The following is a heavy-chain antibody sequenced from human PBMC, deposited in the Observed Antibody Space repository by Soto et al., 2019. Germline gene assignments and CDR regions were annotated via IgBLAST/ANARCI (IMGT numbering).Heavy chain of an antibody. V-gene: IGHV1-69*12. J-gene: IGHJ4*02. D-gene: IGHD3-22*01. Sequence: QVQLVQSGAEVKKFGSSVKFSCKASGGTYNIYSISWVRQAPGKGLEWVGGLIPSSTTPTNAQKFQAKVTITADESTRTAYMELGSLRCEDTAVYYRARRAPLNANDSSGYYDYWGQGTLVTV. CDR2: LIPSSTTP. CDR1: GGTYNIYS. CDR3: ARRAPLNANDSSGYYDY.